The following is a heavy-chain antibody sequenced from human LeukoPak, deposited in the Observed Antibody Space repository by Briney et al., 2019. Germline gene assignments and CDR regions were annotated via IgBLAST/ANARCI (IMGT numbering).Heavy chain of an antibody. V-gene: IGHV3-7*01. CDR3: AYSSGWYYFDY. D-gene: IGHD6-19*01. CDR2: IKQDGSEK. Sequence: GGSLRLSCAASGFTFSSYWMSWVRQAPGKGLEWVANIKQDGSEKYYVDSVKGRFTISRDNAKNSLYLQMNSLRAEETAVYYCAYSSGWYYFDYWGQGTLVTVSS. CDR1: GFTFSSYW. J-gene: IGHJ4*02.